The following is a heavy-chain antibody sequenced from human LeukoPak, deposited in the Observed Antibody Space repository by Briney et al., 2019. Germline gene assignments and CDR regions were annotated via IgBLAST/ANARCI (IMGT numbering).Heavy chain of an antibody. CDR2: VYASGAT. V-gene: IGHV4-59*08. CDR3: ARHGKGVTYFYTFDI. Sequence: PSETLSLTCTVSGGSITNYYWSWIRQPPGEGLEWIGYVYASGATNSNPSLKSRVTISVDTSKNQFSLKLSSVTAADTAMYYCARHGKGVTYFYTFDIWGQGTVVAVSS. D-gene: IGHD2/OR15-2a*01. J-gene: IGHJ3*02. CDR1: GGSITNYY.